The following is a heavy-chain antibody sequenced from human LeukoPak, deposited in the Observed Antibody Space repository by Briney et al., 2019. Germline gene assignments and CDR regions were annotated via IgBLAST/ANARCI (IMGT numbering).Heavy chain of an antibody. V-gene: IGHV3-21*01. J-gene: IGHJ4*02. CDR3: ARDRNYYDSSGYHRVDY. CDR2: ISSSSSYI. D-gene: IGHD3-22*01. Sequence: GGSPRLSCAASGFTFSSYSMNWVRQAPGKGLEWVSSISSSSSYIYYADSVKGRFTISRDNAKNSLYLQMNSLRAEDTAVYYCARDRNYYDSSGYHRVDYWGQGTLVTVSS. CDR1: GFTFSSYS.